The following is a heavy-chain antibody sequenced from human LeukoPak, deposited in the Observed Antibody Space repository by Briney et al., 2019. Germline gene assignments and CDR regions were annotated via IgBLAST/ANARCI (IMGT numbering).Heavy chain of an antibody. D-gene: IGHD5-18*01. CDR2: INTDGSTT. Sequence: GGSLRLSCAASGFTFSSYWMHWVRQAPGKGLVWVSHINTDGSTTSYADSVRGRFTISRDNAKNTLYLQMNSLRAEDTAVYYCVSGYSYFDYWGQGTLVTVSS. J-gene: IGHJ4*02. V-gene: IGHV3-74*01. CDR1: GFTFSSYW. CDR3: VSGYSYFDY.